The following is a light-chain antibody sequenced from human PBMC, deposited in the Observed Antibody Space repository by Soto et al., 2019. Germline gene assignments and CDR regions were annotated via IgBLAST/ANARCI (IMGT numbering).Light chain of an antibody. CDR1: QSVSSSY. V-gene: IGKV3-20*01. J-gene: IGKJ4*01. CDR3: QQYGSSPLT. CDR2: GAS. Sequence: EIVLTQSPGTLSLSPGERATLSYRASQSVSSSYLAWYQLKPGQAPRLLIYGASSRATGIPDRFSGSGSGTDFTLTISRLDPEDFAVYYCQQYGSSPLTFGGGTKVDIK.